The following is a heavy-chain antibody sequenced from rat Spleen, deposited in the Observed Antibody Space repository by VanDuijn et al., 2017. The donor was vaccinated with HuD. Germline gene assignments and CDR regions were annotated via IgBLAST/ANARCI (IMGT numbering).Heavy chain of an antibody. CDR3: TTGTIAAPYWYFDF. V-gene: IGHV5-31*01. CDR1: GFIFNNYW. CDR2: ITNTGGST. J-gene: IGHJ1*01. D-gene: IGHD1-2*01. Sequence: EVQLVESGGGLVQPGRSLKLSCVASGFIFNNYWMTWIRQAPGKGLEWVASITNTGGSTYNPDSVKGRFTISRDNAKSSLYLQMVSLRSEDTATYYCTTGTIAAPYWYFDFWGPGTMVTVSS.